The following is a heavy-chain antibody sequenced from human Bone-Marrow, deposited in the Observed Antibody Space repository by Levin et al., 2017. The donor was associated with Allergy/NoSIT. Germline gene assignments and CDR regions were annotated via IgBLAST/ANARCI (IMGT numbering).Heavy chain of an antibody. Sequence: GESLKISCAASGFTFSSYSMNWVRQAPGKGLNWVSSITSSSSYIYYADSVKGRFTITRDNAKNSLYLQMNSLRAEDTAVYYCARGLEYSGLPWGQGTLVIVSS. CDR2: ITSSSSYI. CDR1: GFTFSSYS. J-gene: IGHJ5*02. V-gene: IGHV3-21*01. CDR3: ARGLEYSGLP. D-gene: IGHD5-12*01.